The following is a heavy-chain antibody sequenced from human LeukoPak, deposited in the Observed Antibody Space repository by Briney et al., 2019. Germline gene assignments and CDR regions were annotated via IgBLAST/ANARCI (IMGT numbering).Heavy chain of an antibody. CDR2: IYYSGST. CDR3: ARSSEGRYYYDSSGFSYYYYYMDV. CDR1: GGSISSSSYY. Sequence: SETLSLTCAVSGGSISSSSYYWGWIRQPPGKGLEWIGSIYYSGSTYYNPSLRSRVTISVDTSKNQFSLKLSSVTAADTAVYYCARSSEGRYYYDSSGFSYYYYYMDVWGKGTTVTISS. D-gene: IGHD3-22*01. J-gene: IGHJ6*03. V-gene: IGHV4-39*07.